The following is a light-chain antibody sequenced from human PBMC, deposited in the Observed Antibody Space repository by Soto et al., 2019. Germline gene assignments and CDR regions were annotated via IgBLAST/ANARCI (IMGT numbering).Light chain of an antibody. V-gene: IGLV2-14*01. CDR3: CSYTSNNTYV. Sequence: QSVLTQPASVSGSPGQSITISCTGTSSDVGGYNYVSWYQRHPGKAPKLMIYDVSNRPSGVSNRFSGSKSGNTASLTISGLQAEDETDYYCCSYTSNNTYVFGTGTKVTVL. CDR1: SSDVGGYNY. J-gene: IGLJ1*01. CDR2: DVS.